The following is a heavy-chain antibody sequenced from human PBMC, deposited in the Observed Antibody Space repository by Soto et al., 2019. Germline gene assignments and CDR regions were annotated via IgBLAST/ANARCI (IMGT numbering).Heavy chain of an antibody. CDR1: GGTFSSYP. Sequence: QVQLVQSGAEVKKPGSSVKVSCEASGGTFSSYPINWVRQAPGQGLEWMGGIIPVFGTSNHAQKFQGRVTITAGDSTSTAYMELRSLRSEATAVYCCARVGHITTSGMDVWGQGPTVTVSS. D-gene: IGHD1-26*01. V-gene: IGHV1-69*01. CDR2: IIPVFGTS. CDR3: ARVGHITTSGMDV. J-gene: IGHJ6*02.